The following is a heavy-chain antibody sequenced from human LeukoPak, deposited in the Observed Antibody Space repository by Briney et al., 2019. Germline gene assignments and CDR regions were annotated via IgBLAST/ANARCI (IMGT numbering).Heavy chain of an antibody. CDR1: GYTFTSYD. V-gene: IGHV1-8*01. Sequence: ASVKASCKASGYTFTSYDINWVRQATGQGLEWMGWMNPNSGNTGYAQKFQGRVTITRNTSISTTYMELSSLRSEDTAMYYCARGREVVVAATLPYDYWGQGTLVTVSS. D-gene: IGHD2-15*01. CDR2: MNPNSGNT. J-gene: IGHJ4*02. CDR3: ARGREVVVAATLPYDY.